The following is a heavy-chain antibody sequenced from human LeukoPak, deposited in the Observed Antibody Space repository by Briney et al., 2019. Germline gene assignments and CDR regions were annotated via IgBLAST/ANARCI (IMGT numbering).Heavy chain of an antibody. J-gene: IGHJ5*02. V-gene: IGHV1-2*02. CDR2: INPNSGGT. CDR3: ARVGEYCSGGSCYSGENWFDP. D-gene: IGHD2-15*01. Sequence: GASVKVSCKASGYTFTGYYMHWVRQAPGQGLEWMGWINPNSGGTNYARKFQGRVTMTRDTSISTAYMELSRLRSDDTAVYYCARVGEYCSGGSCYSGENWFDPWGQGTLVTVSS. CDR1: GYTFTGYY.